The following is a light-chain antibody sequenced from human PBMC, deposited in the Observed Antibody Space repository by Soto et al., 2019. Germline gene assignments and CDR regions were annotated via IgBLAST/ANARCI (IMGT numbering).Light chain of an antibody. J-gene: IGLJ3*02. CDR1: SSDVGSYRL. CDR3: CSYAGRSTWV. CDR2: EVS. V-gene: IGLV2-23*02. Sequence: ALTQPASVSGSPGQSITISCSGTSSDVGSYRLVSWYQQQPGKAPKVMMYEVSKRPSGVSDRFSASKSGNTASLTISGLQAEDEAAYYCCSYAGRSTWVFGGGTKLTVL.